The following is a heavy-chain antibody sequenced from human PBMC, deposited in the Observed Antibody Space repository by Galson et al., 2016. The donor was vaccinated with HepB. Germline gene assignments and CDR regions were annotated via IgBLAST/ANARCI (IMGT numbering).Heavy chain of an antibody. J-gene: IGHJ4*02. CDR1: GFTFSSYS. D-gene: IGHD3-16*01. CDR2: ISSSSSYI. Sequence: SLRLSCAASGFTFSSYSMNWVRQAPGKGLEWVSSISSSSSYIYYEDSVKGRFTISRDNTKNSLYLQMDNLRAEDTAVYYCARIIRPFAEFDSWGQGTLVTVAS. V-gene: IGHV3-21*01. CDR3: ARIIRPFAEFDS.